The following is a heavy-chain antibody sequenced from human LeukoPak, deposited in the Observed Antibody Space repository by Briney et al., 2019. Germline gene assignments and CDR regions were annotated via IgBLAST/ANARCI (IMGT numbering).Heavy chain of an antibody. CDR3: ARLQRAITMVRGVIDD. CDR2: IYYSGST. Sequence: SETLPLTCTVSGGSISSSSYYWGWIRQPPGKGLEWIGSIYYSGSTYYNPSLKSRVTISVDTSKNQFSLKLSSVTAADTAVYYCARLQRAITMVRGVIDDWGQGTLVTVSS. CDR1: GGSISSSSYY. V-gene: IGHV4-39*01. J-gene: IGHJ4*02. D-gene: IGHD3-10*01.